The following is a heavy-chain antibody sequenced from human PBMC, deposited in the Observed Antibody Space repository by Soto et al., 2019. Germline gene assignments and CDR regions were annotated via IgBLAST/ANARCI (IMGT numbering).Heavy chain of an antibody. D-gene: IGHD1-26*01. CDR2: IIPIFGTA. V-gene: IGHV1-69*13. Sequence: SVKVSCKASGGTFSSHAISWVRQAPGQGLEWMGGIIPIFGTANYAQKFQGRVTITADESTSTAYMELSSLRSEDTAVYYCARDRGIVGATNYYYGMDVWGQGTTVTVSS. CDR3: ARDRGIVGATNYYYGMDV. J-gene: IGHJ6*02. CDR1: GGTFSSHA.